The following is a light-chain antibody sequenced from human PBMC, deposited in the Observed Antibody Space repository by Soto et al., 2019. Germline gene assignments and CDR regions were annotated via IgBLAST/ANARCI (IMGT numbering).Light chain of an antibody. J-gene: IGKJ1*01. CDR2: DAS. V-gene: IGKV1-5*01. CDR3: QQYNSYSSP. Sequence: DIHMTQSPSTLSASVGDRVTMTCRASQSVSNWLAWYKQKPGKAPKLLIYDASILESGVPSMFSGVGSGTDFTLTISSLQPDDFAIYYCQQYNSYSSPFGQGTKVEI. CDR1: QSVSNW.